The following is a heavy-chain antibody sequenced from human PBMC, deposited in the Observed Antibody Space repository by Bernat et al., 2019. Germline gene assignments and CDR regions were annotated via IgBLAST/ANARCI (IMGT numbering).Heavy chain of an antibody. J-gene: IGHJ6*02. V-gene: IGHV3-23*01. Sequence: EVQLLESGGGLVQPGGSLRLSCAASGFTFSSYAMSWVRQAPGKGLEWVSAISGSGGSTYYADSVKGRFTISRDNSKNTLYLQMNSLRAEDTAVYYCARDQFCPALVCYYGMDVWGQGTTVTVSS. CDR1: GFTFSSYA. D-gene: IGHD2-8*01. CDR2: ISGSGGST. CDR3: ARDQFCPALVCYYGMDV.